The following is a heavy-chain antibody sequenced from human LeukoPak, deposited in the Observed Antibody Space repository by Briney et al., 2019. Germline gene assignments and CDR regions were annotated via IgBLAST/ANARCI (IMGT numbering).Heavy chain of an antibody. CDR3: ARDSDTVVPAGYFDY. CDR1: GFTFSSYG. D-gene: IGHD2-2*01. CDR2: IWYDGSNK. V-gene: IGHV3-33*01. J-gene: IGHJ4*02. Sequence: GRSLRLSCAASGFTFSSYGMHWVRQAPGKGLEWVAVIWYDGSNKYYADSVKGRFTISRDNSKNTLYLQMNSLRAKDTAVYYCARDSDTVVPAGYFDYWGQGTLVTVSS.